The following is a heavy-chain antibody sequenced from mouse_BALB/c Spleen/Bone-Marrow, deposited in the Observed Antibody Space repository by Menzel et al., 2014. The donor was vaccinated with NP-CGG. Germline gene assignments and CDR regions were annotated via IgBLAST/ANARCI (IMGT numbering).Heavy chain of an antibody. CDR2: IDPANGNT. Sequence: EVQLQQSGAELVKPGASVKLSCTASGFNIKDTYMHWVKQRPEQGLEWIGRIDPANGNTKYDPKFQGKATITADTSSNTAYLQLSSLTSEDTAVYYCAMYYYGSSLFAYWGQGTQVTVSA. CDR3: AMYYYGSSLFAY. D-gene: IGHD1-1*01. V-gene: IGHV14-3*02. CDR1: GFNIKDTY. J-gene: IGHJ3*01.